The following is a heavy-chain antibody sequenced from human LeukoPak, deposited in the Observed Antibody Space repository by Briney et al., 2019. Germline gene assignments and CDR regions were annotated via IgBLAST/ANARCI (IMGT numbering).Heavy chain of an antibody. CDR3: AKAPAPYYYYYGMDV. V-gene: IGHV3-23*01. Sequence: PGGSLRLSCAASGFTFSSYVMNWVRQAPGKGLEWVSSISVNGVTRYYADSVKGRFTISRDNSDNTVYLQMNSLRAEDTAIYYCAKAPAPYYYYYGMDVWGQGTAVTVSS. CDR2: ISVNGVTR. CDR1: GFTFSSYV. J-gene: IGHJ6*02.